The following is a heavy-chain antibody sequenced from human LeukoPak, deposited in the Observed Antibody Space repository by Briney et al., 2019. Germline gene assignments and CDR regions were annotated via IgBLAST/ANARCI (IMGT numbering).Heavy chain of an antibody. D-gene: IGHD6-6*01. CDR3: ARDFTTSSTAYLHH. V-gene: IGHV3-74*03. CDR1: GFTFSNYW. CDR2: INPDGRTI. Sequence: HPGGSLRLSCAASGFTFSNYWMHWVRQAPGKGPVWVSRINPDGRTITCADSVVGRITISRDNAKNTLYLQMNSLRDEDTAVYYCARDFTTSSTAYLHHWGQGTLVTVSS. J-gene: IGHJ1*01.